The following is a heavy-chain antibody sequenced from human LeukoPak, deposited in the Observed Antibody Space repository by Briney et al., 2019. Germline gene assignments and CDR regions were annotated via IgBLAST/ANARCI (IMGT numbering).Heavy chain of an antibody. CDR2: IYYSGST. Sequence: SETLSLTCTVSGGSISSYYWSWTRQPPGKGLEWIGYIYYSGSTNYNPSLKSRVTISVDTSKNQFSLKLSSVTAADTAVYYCARGAAERLSSSSGTYYYYMDVWGKGTTVTVSS. CDR3: ARGAAERLSSSSGTYYYYMDV. V-gene: IGHV4-59*08. J-gene: IGHJ6*03. CDR1: GGSISSYY. D-gene: IGHD6-6*01.